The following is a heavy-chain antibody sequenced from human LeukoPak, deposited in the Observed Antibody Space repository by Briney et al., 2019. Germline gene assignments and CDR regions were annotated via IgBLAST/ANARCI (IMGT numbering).Heavy chain of an antibody. CDR3: ARGRRDGYTLYYMDV. CDR1: GGSISSSSYY. V-gene: IGHV4-39*07. Sequence: PSETLSLTCTVSGGSISSSSYYWGWIRQPPGKGLEWIGSIYYSGSTNYNPSLKSRVTISVDTSKNQFSLKLRSVTAADTAVYYCARGRRDGYTLYYMDVWGKGTTVTVSS. D-gene: IGHD5-24*01. J-gene: IGHJ6*03. CDR2: IYYSGST.